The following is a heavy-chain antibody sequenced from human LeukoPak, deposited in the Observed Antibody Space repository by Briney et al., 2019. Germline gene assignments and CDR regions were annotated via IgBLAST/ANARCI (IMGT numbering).Heavy chain of an antibody. Sequence: GGSLRLSCAASGFTFSSYSMNWVRQAPGKGLEWVSSISSSSSYIYYADSVKGRFAFSRDNAKNSLFLQMNSLRDEYTAVYYYARGRAYCGGGCYSGWFDPWGQGTLVTVSS. CDR2: ISSSSSYI. J-gene: IGHJ5*02. D-gene: IGHD2-21*02. V-gene: IGHV3-21*01. CDR3: ARGRAYCGGGCYSGWFDP. CDR1: GFTFSSYS.